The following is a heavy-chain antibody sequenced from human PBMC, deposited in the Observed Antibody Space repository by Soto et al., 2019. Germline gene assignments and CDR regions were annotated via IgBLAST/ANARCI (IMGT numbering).Heavy chain of an antibody. CDR1: GFSLSTSGVG. D-gene: IGHD3-16*01. V-gene: IGHV2-5*02. J-gene: IGHJ5*02. Sequence: QITLKESGPTLVKPTQTLTLTCTFSGFSLSTSGVGVGWIRQPPGKALEWLALIYWDDDKRYSPSLKSRLTITKDTSKNQVVLTMTNMDPVDTATYYFAHSLYDYVWGTNWFDPWGQGTLVTVSS. CDR2: IYWDDDK. CDR3: AHSLYDYVWGTNWFDP.